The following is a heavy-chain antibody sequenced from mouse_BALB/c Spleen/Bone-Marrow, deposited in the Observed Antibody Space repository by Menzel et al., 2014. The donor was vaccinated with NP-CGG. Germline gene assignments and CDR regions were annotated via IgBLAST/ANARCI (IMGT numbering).Heavy chain of an antibody. J-gene: IGHJ1*01. CDR1: GFNIKDTY. V-gene: IGHV14-3*02. CDR3: ARYDYGWYFYV. D-gene: IGHD1-1*01. CDR2: IDPANGNT. Sequence: EVNVVESGAELVKPGASVKLSCTASGFNIKDTYMHWVKQRPEQGLEWIGRIDPANGNTKYDPKFQGKATITADTSSNTAYLQLGSLTSEDTAVYYCARYDYGWYFYVWGAGTTVTVSS.